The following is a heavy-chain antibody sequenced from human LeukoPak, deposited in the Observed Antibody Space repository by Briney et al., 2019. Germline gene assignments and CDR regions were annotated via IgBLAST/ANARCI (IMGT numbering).Heavy chain of an antibody. D-gene: IGHD6-13*01. Sequence: KSSETLSLTCTVSGGSISSGGYYWSWIRQHPGKGLDWIGYIYYSGSTYYNPSLKSRVTISVDTSKNQFSLKLSSVTAADTAVYYCARGNTLATLHKLVSPPSGLPCKMDVWGQGTTVTVSS. CDR2: IYYSGST. CDR1: GGSISSGGYY. V-gene: IGHV4-31*03. CDR3: ARGNTLATLHKLVSPPSGLPCKMDV. J-gene: IGHJ6*02.